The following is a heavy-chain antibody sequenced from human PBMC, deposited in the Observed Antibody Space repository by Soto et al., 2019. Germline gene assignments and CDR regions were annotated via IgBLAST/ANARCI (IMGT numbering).Heavy chain of an antibody. D-gene: IGHD2-15*01. J-gene: IGHJ4*02. Sequence: PSETLSLTCTVSGGSISSYYWSWIRQPPGKGLEWIGYIYYSGSTNYNPSLKSRVTISVDTSKNQFSLKLSSVTAADTAGYYCASRYFSGGSCQFAYGGQGTLAPVSS. CDR1: GGSISSYY. V-gene: IGHV4-59*01. CDR2: IYYSGST. CDR3: ASRYFSGGSCQFAY.